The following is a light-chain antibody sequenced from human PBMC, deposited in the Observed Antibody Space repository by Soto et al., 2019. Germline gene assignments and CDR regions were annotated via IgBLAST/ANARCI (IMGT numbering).Light chain of an antibody. CDR1: QSISSY. CDR2: AAS. J-gene: IGKJ1*01. V-gene: IGKV1-39*01. CDR3: QQSYSTPRT. Sequence: DIQMTQSPSSLSASVGDRVTITCRASQSISSYLNWYQQKPGKAPKLLIYAASSLQSGVPSRFSGSRSGTDFTLTISSLQPEDFATYYYQQSYSTPRTFGQGTKVELK.